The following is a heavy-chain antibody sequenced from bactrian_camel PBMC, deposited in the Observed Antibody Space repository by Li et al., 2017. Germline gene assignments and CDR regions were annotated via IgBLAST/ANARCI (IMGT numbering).Heavy chain of an antibody. D-gene: IGHD7*01. CDR2: IGRDGIT. V-gene: IGHV3S67*01. CDR3: AASWWNCPSTVAQFNY. Sequence: VQLVESGGGTVQAGGSLRLSCEFSEYSASRNCMTWFRQAPGKEREGVAVIGRDGITNYADSVKGRFTISRDNAKNTLYLQMISMKPQDTATYYCAASWWNCPSTVAQFNYPGQGTQVTVS. CDR1: EYSASRNC. J-gene: IGHJ4*01.